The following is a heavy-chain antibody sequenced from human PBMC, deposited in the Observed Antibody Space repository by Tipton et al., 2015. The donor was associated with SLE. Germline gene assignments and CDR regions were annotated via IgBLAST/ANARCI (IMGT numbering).Heavy chain of an antibody. CDR3: ARAGGTIAAAGPYYYMDV. V-gene: IGHV1-46*01. CDR2: INPSGGST. Sequence: QSGAEVKKPGASVKVSCKASGYTSTTYYMHWVRQAPGQGLEWMGIINPSGGSTSYVQKFQGRVTMTRDTSTSTVYMELSSLRSEDTAVYYCARAGGTIAAAGPYYYMDVWGKGTTVTISS. J-gene: IGHJ6*03. CDR1: GYTSTTYY. D-gene: IGHD6-13*01.